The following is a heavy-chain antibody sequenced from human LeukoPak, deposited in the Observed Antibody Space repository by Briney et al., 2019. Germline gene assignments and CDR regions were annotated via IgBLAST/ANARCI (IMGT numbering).Heavy chain of an antibody. J-gene: IGHJ4*02. CDR2: ISYDGSNK. D-gene: IGHD4-17*01. CDR3: AKVPDGDYGVDY. V-gene: IGHV3-30*18. Sequence: GRSLRLSCAASGLTFISYGMRSVRQAPGKGLEWVAVISYDGSNKYYADSVKGRFTISRDNSKNTLYLQMNSLRAEDTAVYYCAKVPDGDYGVDYWGQGTLVTVSS. CDR1: GLTFISYG.